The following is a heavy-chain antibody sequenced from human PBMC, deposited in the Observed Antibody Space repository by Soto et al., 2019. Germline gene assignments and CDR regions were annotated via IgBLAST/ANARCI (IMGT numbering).Heavy chain of an antibody. CDR2: IYYSGST. J-gene: IGHJ4*02. CDR3: ARRYGGAFDF. Sequence: PSETLSLTCAVSGCSISSGRYSWSWIRQPPGKGLEWIGYIYYSGSTNYNPSLKSRVTISVDTSKNQFSLKLSSVTAADTAVYYCARRYGGAFDFWGQGTLVTVSS. D-gene: IGHD4-17*01. V-gene: IGHV4-61*01. CDR1: GCSISSGRYS.